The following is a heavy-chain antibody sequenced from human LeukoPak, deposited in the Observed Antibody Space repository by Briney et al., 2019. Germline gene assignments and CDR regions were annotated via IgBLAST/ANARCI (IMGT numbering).Heavy chain of an antibody. Sequence: GGSLSLSCAASGFTFSDHYMDWVRQSPGKGPEWVGRTRNRANSYTTEYAASVKGRFTISRDDSKSSLFLQMNSLKTEDTAVYYCARPSRTCSGESCYQLDAFDVWGHGTMVTVSS. CDR1: GFTFSDHY. J-gene: IGHJ3*01. CDR2: TRNRANSYTT. CDR3: ARPSRTCSGESCYQLDAFDV. D-gene: IGHD2-15*01. V-gene: IGHV3-72*01.